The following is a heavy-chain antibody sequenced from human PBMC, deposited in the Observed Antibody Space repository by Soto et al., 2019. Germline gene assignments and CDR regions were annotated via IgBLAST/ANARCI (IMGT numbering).Heavy chain of an antibody. CDR3: ARRNSGGFLGVFES. V-gene: IGHV1-69*06. CDR1: GGSLSTNP. Sequence: QVQLVQSGTEVKKPGSSVKVSCKASGGSLSTNPISWVRQAPGQGLEWMGGTGSGTGPGNHAQKFQGGLTVTADKSPSTVYRELTNLSSEDTAVNYCARRNSGGFLGVFESWGQGTLVTFSS. D-gene: IGHD2-15*01. J-gene: IGHJ4*02. CDR2: TGSGTGPG.